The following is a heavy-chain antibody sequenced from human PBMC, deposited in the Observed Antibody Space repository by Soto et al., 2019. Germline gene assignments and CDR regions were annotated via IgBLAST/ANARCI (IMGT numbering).Heavy chain of an antibody. D-gene: IGHD3-10*01. CDR3: ARISITMVRGVTYYYYGMDV. V-gene: IGHV3-21*01. CDR1: GFTFSSYS. Sequence: EVQLVESGGGLVKPGGSLRLSCAASGFTFSSYSMNWVRQAPGKGLEWVSSISSSSSYIYYADSVKGRFTISRDNAKNSLYLQMNSLRAEDTAVYYCARISITMVRGVTYYYYGMDVWGQGTTVTVSS. J-gene: IGHJ6*02. CDR2: ISSSSSYI.